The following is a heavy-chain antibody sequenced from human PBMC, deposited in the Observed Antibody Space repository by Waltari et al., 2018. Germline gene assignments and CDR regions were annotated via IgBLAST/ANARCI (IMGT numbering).Heavy chain of an antibody. CDR1: GFAVSSFW. V-gene: IGHV3-74*01. CDR2: IKSDGSDT. CDR3: TRDSPSWI. J-gene: IGHJ3*02. Sequence: EGQLVESGGGLVQPGGSLQLSCAASGFAVSSFWMHWVRQVPGQGLVWVSRIKSDGSDTSYADSVRGRFTVSRDNAKNMVYLQMKSLRAEDTAIYYCTRDSPSWIWGQGTMVSVSS.